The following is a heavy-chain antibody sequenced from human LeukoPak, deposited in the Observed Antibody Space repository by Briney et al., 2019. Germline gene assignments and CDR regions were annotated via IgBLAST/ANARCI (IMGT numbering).Heavy chain of an antibody. CDR1: GFTFSSYA. V-gene: IGHV3-23*01. CDR2: ISGSGGST. Sequence: GGSLRLSCAASGFTFSSYAMSWVRQAPGKGLEWVSAISGSGGSTYYADSVKGRFTISRDNSKNMIYLEMSSLKAEDTAVYYCAKERSLEIAVAGTIFDYWGQGTLVTVSS. CDR3: AKERSLEIAVAGTIFDY. D-gene: IGHD6-19*01. J-gene: IGHJ4*02.